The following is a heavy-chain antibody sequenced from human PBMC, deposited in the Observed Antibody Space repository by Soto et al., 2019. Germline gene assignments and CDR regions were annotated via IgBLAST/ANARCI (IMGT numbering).Heavy chain of an antibody. CDR1: GYTFNLYS. V-gene: IGHV1-46*02. Sequence: ASLKVSSTASGYTFNLYSMHWVRQAPGQGLEWMGIINPSGGGTSYAQKFQGRVTMTSDTSTSTVYMELSSLRSEDTAVSYCARGSLTTVTSPIDYWG. CDR3: ARGSLTTVTSPIDY. D-gene: IGHD4-17*01. CDR2: INPSGGGT. J-gene: IGHJ4*01.